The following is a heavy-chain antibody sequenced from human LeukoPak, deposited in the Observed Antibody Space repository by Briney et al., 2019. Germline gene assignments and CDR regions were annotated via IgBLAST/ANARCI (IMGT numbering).Heavy chain of an antibody. CDR1: GFTVSSNY. V-gene: IGHV3-11*04. CDR3: ARDDIAAAAEGAFDI. CDR2: ISSSGSTI. J-gene: IGHJ3*02. D-gene: IGHD6-13*01. Sequence: GGSLRLSCAASGFTVSSNYMSWGRQAPGRGLEWDSYISSSGSTIYYADSVKGRFTISRDNAKNSLYLQMNSLRAEDTAVYYCARDDIAAAAEGAFDIWGQGTMVTVSS.